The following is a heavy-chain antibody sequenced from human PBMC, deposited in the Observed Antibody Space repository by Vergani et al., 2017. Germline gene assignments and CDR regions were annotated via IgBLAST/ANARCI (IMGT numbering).Heavy chain of an antibody. CDR2: IYTSEST. Sequence: QVQLQESGPGLVKPSETLSLTCIVSDGSISPYYWSWIRQPAGTGLEWIGRIYTSESTNYNPSLKSRVTMSVDTSKNQFSLKLSSMTAADTAVYYCAREYSSSVGFLAYWGQGTLVTVSS. D-gene: IGHD6-6*01. V-gene: IGHV4-4*07. CDR3: AREYSSSVGFLAY. CDR1: DGSISPYY. J-gene: IGHJ4*02.